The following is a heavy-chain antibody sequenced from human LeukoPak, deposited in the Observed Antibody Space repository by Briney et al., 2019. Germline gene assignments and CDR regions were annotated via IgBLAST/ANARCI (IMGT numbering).Heavy chain of an antibody. V-gene: IGHV3-23*01. CDR2: ISGDASTT. J-gene: IGHJ5*01. CDR1: GFTFRRYI. Sequence: GGSLRLSCTASGFTFRRYIMAWVRQAPGKGLEWISAISGDASTTYYAVPVKGRFTISRDNFRNTLSLQMDSLRVDDSAVYYCAKDASPDSNDAVRWFDSWGQGTLVTVSS. CDR3: AKDASPDSNDAVRWFDS. D-gene: IGHD1-1*01.